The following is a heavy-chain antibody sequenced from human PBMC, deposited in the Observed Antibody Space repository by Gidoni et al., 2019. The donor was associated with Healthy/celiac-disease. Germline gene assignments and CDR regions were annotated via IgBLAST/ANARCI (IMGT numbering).Heavy chain of an antibody. CDR1: GLTFIRYS. D-gene: IGHD3-22*01. V-gene: IGHV3-23*01. J-gene: IGHJ4*02. CDR2: MSGSGGST. CDR3: AKGPLRDYYDSSGYARFFDY. Sequence: EVQLFAYGGGLLQPGGSLRLSCAASGLTFIRYSIRWVRQAPGKGLEWVSAMSGSGGSTYYADSVKGRFTISRDNSKNTLYLQMNSLRAEDTAVYYCAKGPLRDYYDSSGYARFFDYWGQGTLVTVSS.